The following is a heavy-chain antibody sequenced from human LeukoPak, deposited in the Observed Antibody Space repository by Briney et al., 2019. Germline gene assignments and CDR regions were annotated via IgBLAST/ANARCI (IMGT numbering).Heavy chain of an antibody. J-gene: IGHJ4*02. V-gene: IGHV3-74*01. CDR2: INSDGSST. D-gene: IGHD6-13*01. Sequence: GGSLRLSCAASGFTFSSYWMHWVRQAPGKGLVWVSRINSDGSSTSYADSVKGRFTISRDNAKNTLYLQMDSLRAEDTAMYYCAREGGTYSSNLDYFDYWGQGTLVTVSS. CDR1: GFTFSSYW. CDR3: AREGGTYSSNLDYFDY.